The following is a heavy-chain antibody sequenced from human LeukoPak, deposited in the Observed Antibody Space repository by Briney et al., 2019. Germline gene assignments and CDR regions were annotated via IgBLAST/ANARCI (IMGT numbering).Heavy chain of an antibody. J-gene: IGHJ4*02. D-gene: IGHD3-3*01. V-gene: IGHV4-59*02. CDR1: GGSVSSYY. CDR3: ARAPYDFWSDYPYYFDY. CDR2: IYYSGST. Sequence: PSETLSLTRTVSGGSVSSYYWSWIRQPPGKGLEWVGYIYYSGSTNYNPSLKSRVTISVDTSKNQFSLKLSSVTAADTAVYYCARAPYDFWSDYPYYFDYWGQGTLVTVSS.